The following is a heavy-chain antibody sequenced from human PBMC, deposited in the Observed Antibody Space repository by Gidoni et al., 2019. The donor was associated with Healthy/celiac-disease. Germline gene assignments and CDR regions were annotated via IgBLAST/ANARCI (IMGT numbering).Heavy chain of an antibody. D-gene: IGHD2-2*01. CDR2: ISAYNGNT. V-gene: IGHV1-18*01. Sequence: QLLQSRAEVKKPGASVKVSCKASGYTFTSYGISWVRQAPGQGLEWMGWISAYNGNTNYAQKLQGRVTMTTDTSTSTAYMELRSLRSDDTAVYYCARYCSSTSCSHYYYYGMDVWGQGTTVTVSS. J-gene: IGHJ6*02. CDR1: GYTFTSYG. CDR3: ARYCSSTSCSHYYYYGMDV.